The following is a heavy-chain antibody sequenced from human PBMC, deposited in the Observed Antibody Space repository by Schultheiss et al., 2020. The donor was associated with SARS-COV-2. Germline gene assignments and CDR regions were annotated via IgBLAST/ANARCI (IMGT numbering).Heavy chain of an antibody. J-gene: IGHJ6*02. D-gene: IGHD1-14*01. Sequence: GGSLRLSCAASGFTVSSNYMSWVRQAPGKGLEWVSVIYSGGSTYYADSVKGRFTISRDNSKNTLYLQMNSLRAEDTAVYYCARDQSESFYYYYGMDVWGQGTTVTVSS. CDR2: IYSGGST. CDR1: GFTVSSNY. V-gene: IGHV3-66*01. CDR3: ARDQSESFYYYYGMDV.